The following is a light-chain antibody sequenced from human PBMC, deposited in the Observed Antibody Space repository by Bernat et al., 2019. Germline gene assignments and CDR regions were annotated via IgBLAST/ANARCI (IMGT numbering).Light chain of an antibody. CDR1: SSDVGAYNY. Sequence: QSALTQPASVSGSPGQSITISCTGTSSDVGAYNYVSWYQQHPGKAPKLMLYDVSDRPSGVSNRFSGAKSGNTASLTISGLQAEDEAEYFCGSYRRDSTLVFGGGTKLTVL. J-gene: IGLJ3*02. CDR3: GSYRRDSTLV. V-gene: IGLV2-14*03. CDR2: DVS.